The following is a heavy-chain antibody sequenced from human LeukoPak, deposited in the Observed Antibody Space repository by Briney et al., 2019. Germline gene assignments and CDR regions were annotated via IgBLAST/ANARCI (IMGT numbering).Heavy chain of an antibody. D-gene: IGHD3-10*01. J-gene: IGHJ5*02. CDR3: ARGITMFRGVVNWFDP. V-gene: IGHV4-30-2*01. CDR2: IHHSGST. CDR1: GGSISSGDYS. Sequence: SETLSLTCAVPGGSISSGDYSWSWIRQPPGKGLEWIAYIHHSGSTYYNPSLKSRVTISVGRSKTQFSLKLSSVTAADTAVYYCARGITMFRGVVNWFDPWGQGTLVTVSS.